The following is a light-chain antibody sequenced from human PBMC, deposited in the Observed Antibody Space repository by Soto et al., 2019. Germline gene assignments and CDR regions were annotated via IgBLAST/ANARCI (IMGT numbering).Light chain of an antibody. CDR3: MQATHYPPYT. V-gene: IGKV2-24*01. CDR2: QIS. J-gene: IGKJ2*01. Sequence: DLVMTQTPLSSPVTLGQPSSISCRSSQSLLHSYENTSLSWVQKRLDQSPRLLINQISNRLSAVPDRFSGSGAGTDFTLKISRVEADDVGVDYCMQATHYPPYTFGQGTKLEI. CDR1: QSLLHSYENTS.